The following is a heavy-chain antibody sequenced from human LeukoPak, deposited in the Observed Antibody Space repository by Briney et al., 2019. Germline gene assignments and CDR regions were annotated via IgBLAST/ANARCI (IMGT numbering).Heavy chain of an antibody. CDR1: GGSLSGYY. V-gene: IGHV4-34*01. CDR2: INHSGST. Sequence: SETLSLTCAVYGGSLSGYYWSWIRQPPGKGLEWIGEINHSGSTNYNPSLKSRVTISVDTSKNQFSLKLSSVTAADTAVYYCAREEWNSPAFDIWGQGTMVTVSS. J-gene: IGHJ3*02. D-gene: IGHD1-7*01. CDR3: AREEWNSPAFDI.